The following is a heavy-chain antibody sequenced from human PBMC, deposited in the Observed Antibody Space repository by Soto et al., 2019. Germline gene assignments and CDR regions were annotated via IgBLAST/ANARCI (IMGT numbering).Heavy chain of an antibody. CDR2: ISGSGGST. V-gene: IGHV3-23*01. D-gene: IGHD2-8*01. J-gene: IGHJ6*02. CDR3: AKGECTNGVCYPHYYYGMDV. CDR1: GFTFSSYA. Sequence: GGSLRLSCAASGFTFSSYAMSWVRQAPGKGLEWVSAISGSGGSTYYADSVKGRFTISRDNSKNTLYLQMNSLRAEDTAVYYCAKGECTNGVCYPHYYYGMDVWGQGTTVTAP.